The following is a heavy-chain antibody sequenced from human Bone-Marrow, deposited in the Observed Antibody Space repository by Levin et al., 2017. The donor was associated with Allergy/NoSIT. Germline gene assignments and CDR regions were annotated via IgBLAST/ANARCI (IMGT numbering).Heavy chain of an antibody. CDR2: IRGKTYDGTT. J-gene: IGHJ5*01. D-gene: IGHD3-10*01. CDR1: GFTFGDYG. Sequence: GGSLRLSCTASGFTFGDYGMAWLRQAPGKGLEWVSFIRGKTYDGTTEYAASVKGRFTISRDDSKSIVYLQMNNLRTEDTALYFCTREKFGDLLPIPWFDSWGQGTLVTVSS. V-gene: IGHV3-49*03. CDR3: TREKFGDLLPIPWFDS.